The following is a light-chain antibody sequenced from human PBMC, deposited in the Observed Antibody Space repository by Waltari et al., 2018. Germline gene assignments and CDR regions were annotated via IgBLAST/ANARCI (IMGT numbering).Light chain of an antibody. CDR3: CSFTSSSTWV. CDR1: TSDLGGYNY. V-gene: IGLV2-14*01. Sequence: QSALTQPASVSGSPGQSITISCTRTTSDLGGYNYVSWYQQHPGKAPKLLIYDVNSRPSGVSNRFSGSKSGNTASLIISGLQAEDEADYYCCSFTSSSTWVFGGGTKLTVL. CDR2: DVN. J-gene: IGLJ3*02.